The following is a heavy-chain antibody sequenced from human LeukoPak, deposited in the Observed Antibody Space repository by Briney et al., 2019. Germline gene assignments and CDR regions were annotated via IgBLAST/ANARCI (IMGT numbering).Heavy chain of an antibody. J-gene: IGHJ3*02. Sequence: GASVKVSRMVCGYTLTELSMHGVRQAPGKGLEWMGGFDPEDGETIYAQKFQGRVTMTEDTSTDTAYMELSSLRSEDTAVYYCATDRGTRTDAFDIWGQGTMVTVSS. CDR3: ATDRGTRTDAFDI. CDR1: GYTLTELS. CDR2: FDPEDGET. V-gene: IGHV1-24*01. D-gene: IGHD1-14*01.